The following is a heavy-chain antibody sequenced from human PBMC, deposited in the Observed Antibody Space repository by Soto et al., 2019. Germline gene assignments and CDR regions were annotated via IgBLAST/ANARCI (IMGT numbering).Heavy chain of an antibody. V-gene: IGHV1-18*01. CDR1: GYTFSTYG. CDR2: INGYNGNT. D-gene: IGHD3-16*01. CDR3: ARMGDVPYYYYGMDV. J-gene: IGHJ6*02. Sequence: QVQLVQSGAEVKKPGASVKVSRKASGYTFSTYGISWVRQAPGQGLEWMGWINGYNGNTNYAPKLQGRITMTTDTSTTTAYMELRSLRSDDTAVYYCARMGDVPYYYYGMDVWGQGTTVTVSS.